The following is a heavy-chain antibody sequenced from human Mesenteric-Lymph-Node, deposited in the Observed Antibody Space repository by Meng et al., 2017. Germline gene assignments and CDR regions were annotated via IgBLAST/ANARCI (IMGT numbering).Heavy chain of an antibody. J-gene: IGHJ4*02. Sequence: QVPIPQWGYGLLKPPGTLSLPCAVYGGSLSGYYWSSLRQPPGKGLEWIGEIDHSASTNYNPSLKSRVTISVDTSKNQFSLKLSSVTAADTAVYYCARGSYYDFWSGYTHIFDYWGQGTLVTVSS. CDR1: GGSLSGYY. CDR2: IDHSAST. V-gene: IGHV4-34*01. CDR3: ARGSYYDFWSGYTHIFDY. D-gene: IGHD3-3*01.